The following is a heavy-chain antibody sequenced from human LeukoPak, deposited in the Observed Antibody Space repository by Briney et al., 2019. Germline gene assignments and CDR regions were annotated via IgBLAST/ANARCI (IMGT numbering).Heavy chain of an antibody. Sequence: KPSETLSLTCAVYGGSFSGYYWSWIRQPPGRGLEWIGGINHSGSTNYNPSLKSRVTISVDTSKNQFSLKLSSVTAADTAAYYCAREWVVIGYFDYWGQGTLVTVSS. J-gene: IGHJ4*02. CDR3: AREWVVIGYFDY. CDR1: GGSFSGYY. V-gene: IGHV4-34*01. CDR2: INHSGST. D-gene: IGHD2-21*01.